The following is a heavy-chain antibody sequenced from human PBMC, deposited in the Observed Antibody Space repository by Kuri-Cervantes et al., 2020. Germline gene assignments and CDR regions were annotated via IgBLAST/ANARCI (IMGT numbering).Heavy chain of an antibody. CDR1: GFTFSDYY. CDR2: IGTTGSVI. CDR3: ARSGQVTEHSSRWVAVATLETPRFFDY. J-gene: IGHJ4*02. D-gene: IGHD2-15*01. Sequence: GESLKISCAASGFTFSDYYMSWIRQAPGKGLEWVSYIGTTGSVIYYADVVKGRFTVSRDYAKNSLDLQMNSLRAEDTAVYYCARSGQVTEHSSRWVAVATLETPRFFDYWGQGALVTVSS. V-gene: IGHV3-11*04.